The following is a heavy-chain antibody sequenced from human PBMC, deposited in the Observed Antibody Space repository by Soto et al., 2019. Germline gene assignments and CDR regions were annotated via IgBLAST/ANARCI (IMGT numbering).Heavy chain of an antibody. Sequence: GGSLRLSCAASGFTFSSYWMHWVRQAPGKGLVWVSRINSDGSSTSYADSVKGRFTNSRDNAKNTLFLQMNSLRAEDTAVYYCARDHPYYDFWSGYYKGAFDIWGQGTMVTVSS. V-gene: IGHV3-74*01. CDR2: INSDGSST. D-gene: IGHD3-3*01. CDR1: GFTFSSYW. CDR3: ARDHPYYDFWSGYYKGAFDI. J-gene: IGHJ3*02.